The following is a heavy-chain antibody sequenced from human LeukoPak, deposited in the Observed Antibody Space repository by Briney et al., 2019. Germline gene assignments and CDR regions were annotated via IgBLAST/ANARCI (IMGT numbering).Heavy chain of an antibody. CDR1: GFTFSDYY. V-gene: IGHV3-11*01. J-gene: IGHJ3*02. D-gene: IGHD1-26*01. CDR2: ISSSGSSI. Sequence: GGSLRLSCAASGFTFSDYYMGWIRQAPGKGLEWVSYISSSGSSIYYADSVKGRFTISRDNAKNSLYLQMSSLRAEDTAVYYCARVRGSYAFDIWGQGTVVTVSS. CDR3: ARVRGSYAFDI.